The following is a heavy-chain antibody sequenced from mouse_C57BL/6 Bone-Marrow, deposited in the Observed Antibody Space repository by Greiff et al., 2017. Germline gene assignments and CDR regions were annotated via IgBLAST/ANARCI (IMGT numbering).Heavy chain of an antibody. CDR2: IWGGGST. CDR3: AKQGAVWDYDEAWFAY. Sequence: VQGVVSGPGLVAPSQSLSITCTVSGFSLTSYGVDWVRQPPGKGLEWLGVIWGGGSTNYNSALMSRLSISKDNSKSQVFLKMNSLQTDDTAMYYCAKQGAVWDYDEAWFAYWGQGTLVTVSA. V-gene: IGHV2-9*01. CDR1: GFSLTSYG. J-gene: IGHJ3*01. D-gene: IGHD2-4*01.